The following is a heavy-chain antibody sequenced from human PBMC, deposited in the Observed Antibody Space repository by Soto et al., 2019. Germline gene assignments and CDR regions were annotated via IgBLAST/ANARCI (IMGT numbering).Heavy chain of an antibody. Sequence: EVQLVESGGGLVQPGGSLRLSCAASGFTFSSYSMNWVRQAPGKGLEWVSYISSSSTIYYADSVKGRFTISRDNAKNSLYLQMNSFRAEDTAVYYCARTPDYDILPLDYWGQGTLVTVSS. CDR2: ISSSSTI. V-gene: IGHV3-48*01. CDR1: GFTFSSYS. CDR3: ARTPDYDILPLDY. J-gene: IGHJ4*02. D-gene: IGHD3-9*01.